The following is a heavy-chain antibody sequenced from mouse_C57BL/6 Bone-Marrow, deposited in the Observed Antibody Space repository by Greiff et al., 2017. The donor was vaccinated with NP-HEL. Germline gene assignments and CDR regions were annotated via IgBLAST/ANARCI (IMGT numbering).Heavy chain of an antibody. CDR2: IDPSDSYT. J-gene: IGHJ2*01. Sequence: QVQLQQPGAELVRPGTSVKLSCKASGYTFTSYWMHWVKQRPGQGLEWIGVIDPSDSYTNYNQKFKGKATLTVVTSSSTAYMQLSSLTSEDSAVYYCAREWVYSYYFDYWGQGTTLTVSS. V-gene: IGHV1-59*01. CDR1: GYTFTSYW. CDR3: AREWVYSYYFDY. D-gene: IGHD2-12*01.